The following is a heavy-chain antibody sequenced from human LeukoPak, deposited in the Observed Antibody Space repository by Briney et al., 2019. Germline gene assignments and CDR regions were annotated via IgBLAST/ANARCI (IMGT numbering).Heavy chain of an antibody. CDR1: GYTFTSCG. CDR3: ARGAVHYDSSGYYYY. D-gene: IGHD3-22*01. V-gene: IGHV1-18*01. CDR2: ISAYNGNT. Sequence: ASVKVSCKASGYTFTSCGISWVRQAPGQGLEWMGWISAYNGNTNYAQKLQGRVTMTTDTSTSTAYMELRSLRSDDTAVYYCARGAVHYDSSGYYYYWGRGTLVTVSS. J-gene: IGHJ4*02.